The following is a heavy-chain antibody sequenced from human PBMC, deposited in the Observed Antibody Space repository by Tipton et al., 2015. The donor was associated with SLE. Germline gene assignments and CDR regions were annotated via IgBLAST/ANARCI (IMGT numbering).Heavy chain of an antibody. Sequence: TLSLTCTVSGGSVSSRRYIWTWIRQPPGGGLEIIGYIDYSGSTDYSASLKSRVTISTDTSKNQLSLMLSSVTAADTATYFCASSYTSRPSYFDSWGRGTLVTVSS. CDR1: GGSVSSRRYI. CDR3: ASSYTSRPSYFDS. V-gene: IGHV4-61*01. CDR2: IDYSGST. D-gene: IGHD2-2*02. J-gene: IGHJ4*02.